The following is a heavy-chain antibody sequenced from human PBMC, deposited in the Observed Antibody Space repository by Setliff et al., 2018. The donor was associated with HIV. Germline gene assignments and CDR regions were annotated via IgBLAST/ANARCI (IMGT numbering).Heavy chain of an antibody. CDR3: ARGGSGSPFDY. CDR2: IYTSGST. J-gene: IGHJ4*02. V-gene: IGHV4-61*02. CDR1: GGSISSGSYS. D-gene: IGHD1-26*01. Sequence: PSETLSLTCTVSGGSISSGSYSWSWIRQPAGKGMEWIGRIYTSGSTNYNPSLKSRVTISVDTSKNQFTLKLSSVTAADTAVYYCARGGSGSPFDYWGQGTLVTVSS.